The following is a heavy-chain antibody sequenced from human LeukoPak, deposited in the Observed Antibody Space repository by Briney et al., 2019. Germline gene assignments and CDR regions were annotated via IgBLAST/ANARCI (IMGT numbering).Heavy chain of an antibody. CDR2: ITTTGDT. CDR3: AKHDFLTGHFDY. Sequence: GGSLRLSCAASGFTFSRWDMHCVRHSTGKALEWVSTITTTGDTYYPDSVKGRFTISRENAKNSLYLQMNSLRAGDTAVYYCAKHDFLTGHFDYWGQGTLVTVSS. J-gene: IGHJ4*02. D-gene: IGHD3-9*01. CDR1: GFTFSRWD. V-gene: IGHV3-13*01.